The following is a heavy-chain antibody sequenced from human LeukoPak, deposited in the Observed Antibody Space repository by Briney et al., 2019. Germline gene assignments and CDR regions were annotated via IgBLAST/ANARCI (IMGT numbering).Heavy chain of an antibody. Sequence: SETLCLTCDVYGGSCDDYYCSWIRQPPGKGLEWIGEIHPHGIFYYNSSLMSRVTISIDTSKSRFSLRLTSVTAADTAFYFCARGRDRSKAGDLWGQGSLVTVSS. CDR3: ARGRDRSKAGDL. CDR1: GGSCDDYY. V-gene: IGHV4-34*01. J-gene: IGHJ5*02. D-gene: IGHD5-24*01. CDR2: IHPHGIF.